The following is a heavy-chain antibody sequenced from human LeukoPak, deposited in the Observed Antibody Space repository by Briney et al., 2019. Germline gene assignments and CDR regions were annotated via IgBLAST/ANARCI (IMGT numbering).Heavy chain of an antibody. CDR3: ASSIVVVVADAFDI. D-gene: IGHD2-15*01. J-gene: IGHJ3*02. V-gene: IGHV4-34*01. Sequence: KPSETLSLTRAVSGRSFSGYYWSWIRQPPGKGLEWIGENNHSGSTNYNPSLKSRVTISVGTSKNQFSLKLSSVTAADTAVYYCASSIVVVVADAFDIWGQGTMVTVSS. CDR2: NNHSGST. CDR1: GRSFSGYY.